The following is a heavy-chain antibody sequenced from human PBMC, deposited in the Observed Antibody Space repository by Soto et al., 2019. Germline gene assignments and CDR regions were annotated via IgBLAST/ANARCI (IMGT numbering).Heavy chain of an antibody. CDR2: IIPIFGTA. CDR1: GGTFSSYA. CDR3: AADPPKYYDFWSGYYPYGMDV. Sequence: SVKVSCKASGGTFSSYAISWVRQAPGQGLEWMGGIIPIFGTANYAQKFQGRVTITADESTSTAYMELSSLRSEDTAVYYCAADPPKYYDFWSGYYPYGMDVWGQGTTVTVSS. D-gene: IGHD3-3*01. V-gene: IGHV1-69*13. J-gene: IGHJ6*02.